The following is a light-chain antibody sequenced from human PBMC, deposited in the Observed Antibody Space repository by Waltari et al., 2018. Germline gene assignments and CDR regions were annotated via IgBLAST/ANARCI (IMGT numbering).Light chain of an antibody. CDR2: AAS. V-gene: IGKV1-9*01. CDR3: QQLNIYPLT. Sequence: DIQLTQSPSFLSASVGDNFPLTCRASQGISSYLACYQQKLGKAPKLMISAASTLQSGVPSRFSGSGSGTEFTLTISSLQPEDFATYYCQQLNIYPLTFGGGTKVEIK. J-gene: IGKJ4*01. CDR1: QGISSY.